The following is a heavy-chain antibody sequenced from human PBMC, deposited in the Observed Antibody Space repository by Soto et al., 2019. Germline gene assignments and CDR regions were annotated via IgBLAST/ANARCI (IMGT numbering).Heavy chain of an antibody. D-gene: IGHD2-2*01. CDR2: IKSKTDGGTT. CDR3: TTGGPAIHCSSTSCYWYYYYGMDV. CDR1: GFTFSNAW. V-gene: IGHV3-15*07. Sequence: GGSLSLSCAASGFTFSNAWMNWVRQAPGQGLEWVGRIKSKTDGGTTDYAAPVKGRFTISRDDSKNTLYLQMNSLKTEDTAVYYCTTGGPAIHCSSTSCYWYYYYGMDVWGQGTTVTVSS. J-gene: IGHJ6*02.